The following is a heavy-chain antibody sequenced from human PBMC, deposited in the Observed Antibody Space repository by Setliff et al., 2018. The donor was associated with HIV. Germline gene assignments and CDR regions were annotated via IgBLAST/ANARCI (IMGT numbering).Heavy chain of an antibody. CDR1: GFTFSNNW. J-gene: IGHJ4*02. D-gene: IGHD5-18*01. CDR3: ARPYVRGYSYGQPLALYFFDY. Sequence: PGGSLRLSCAASGFTFSNNWMAWVRLAPGKGLEWVANIKQDGSVKNYVDSVRGRFTISRDNAENSLFLQKTGLRPEDTAVYYCARPYVRGYSYGQPLALYFFDYWGQGTLVTVSS. CDR2: IKQDGSVK. V-gene: IGHV3-7*05.